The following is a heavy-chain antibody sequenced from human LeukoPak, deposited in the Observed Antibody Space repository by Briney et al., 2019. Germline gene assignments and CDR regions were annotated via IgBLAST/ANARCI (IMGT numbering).Heavy chain of an antibody. Sequence: GGSLRLSCAASGFTFSSYNMNWVRQAPGKGLEWVSYITTSGSTIYYSDSVKGRFTISRDNAKNSLYLQMNSLRAEDTAVYYCARGQLEFYCYMDVWGKGTTVTVSS. D-gene: IGHD1-1*01. J-gene: IGHJ6*03. CDR1: GFTFSSYN. CDR2: ITTSGSTI. CDR3: ARGQLEFYCYMDV. V-gene: IGHV3-48*04.